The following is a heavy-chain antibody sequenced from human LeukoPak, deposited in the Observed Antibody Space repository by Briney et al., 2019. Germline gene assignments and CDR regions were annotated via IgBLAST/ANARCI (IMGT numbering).Heavy chain of an antibody. CDR1: GFTFDDYA. V-gene: IGHV3-9*01. D-gene: IGHD3-22*01. CDR3: AKAYYYDSSGYLDY. CDR2: ISWNSGSI. Sequence: GRSLRLSCAASGFTFDDYAMHWVRQAPGKGLEWVSGISWNSGSIGYADSVKGRFTISRDNAKNSLYLQMNSLRAEDTALYYCAKAYYYDSSGYLDYWPQRTLVTVSS. J-gene: IGHJ4*02.